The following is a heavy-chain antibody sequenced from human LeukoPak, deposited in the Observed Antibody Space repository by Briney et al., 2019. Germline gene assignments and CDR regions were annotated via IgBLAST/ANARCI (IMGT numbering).Heavy chain of an antibody. D-gene: IGHD4-17*01. Sequence: PSETLSLTCTVSGGSISSGGYYWSWIRQPPGKGLEWIGYIYHSGSTYYNPSLKSRVTISVDRSKNQFSLKLSSVTAVDTAVYYCARDHSPILRWFDPWGQGTLVTVSS. CDR1: GGSISSGGYY. CDR3: ARDHSPILRWFDP. V-gene: IGHV4-30-2*01. CDR2: IYHSGST. J-gene: IGHJ5*02.